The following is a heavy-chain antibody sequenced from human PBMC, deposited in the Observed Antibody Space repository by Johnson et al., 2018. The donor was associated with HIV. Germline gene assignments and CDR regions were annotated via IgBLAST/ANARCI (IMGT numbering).Heavy chain of an antibody. J-gene: IGHJ3*02. D-gene: IGHD2-15*01. CDR2: IKEDGSEK. V-gene: IGHV3-7*01. Sequence: VQLVESGGGLVQPGGSLRLSCAASGFTFSTYWISWVRQAPGKGLEWVANIKEDGSEKYYVASVKGRVTISRDNAQNSLYLQMNSLRAEDTAVYYCATDIVVVLAVTGTGAAFDIWGQGTMVTVSS. CDR3: ATDIVVVLAVTGTGAAFDI. CDR1: GFTFSTYW.